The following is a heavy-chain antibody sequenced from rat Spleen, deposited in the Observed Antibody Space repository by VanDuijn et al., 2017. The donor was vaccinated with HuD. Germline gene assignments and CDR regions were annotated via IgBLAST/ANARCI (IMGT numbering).Heavy chain of an antibody. J-gene: IGHJ2*01. Sequence: EVQLVESGGGLVQPGRSLKLSCAASGFTFSDYGMPWVRQAPTKGLEWVATISYDGSNTYYRDSVKGQFTISRDNAKSTLYLKMDSLRSEDTANYFFARHGSSCDYFDYWGQGVIVTVSS. D-gene: IGHD1-2*01. CDR2: ISYDGSNT. V-gene: IGHV5-29*01. CDR3: ARHGSSCDYFDY. CDR1: GFTFSDYG.